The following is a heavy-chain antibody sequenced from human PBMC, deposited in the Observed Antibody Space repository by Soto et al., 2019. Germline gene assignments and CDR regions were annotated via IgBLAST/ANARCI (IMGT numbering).Heavy chain of an antibody. CDR3: AGGCGCRSEEYYYYYMDV. CDR1: GYTFTSYY. V-gene: IGHV1-46*03. D-gene: IGHD6-25*01. Sequence: ASVKVSCKASGYTFTSYYMHWVRQAPGQGLEWMGIINPSGGSTSYAQKFQGRVTMTRDTSTSTVYMELSSLRSEDTAVYYCAGGCGCRSEEYYYYYMDVWGKGTTVTVSS. J-gene: IGHJ6*03. CDR2: INPSGGST.